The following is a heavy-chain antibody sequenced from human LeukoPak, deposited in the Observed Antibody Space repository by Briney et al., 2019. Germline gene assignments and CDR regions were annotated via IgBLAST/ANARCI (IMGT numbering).Heavy chain of an antibody. D-gene: IGHD6-13*01. Sequence: PGGSLRLSCAASGFTFSGYWMHWVRQAPGQGLVWVSRINSDGSSTNYADSAKGRFTISRDNGKNTLYLQMNSLRAEDTAVYYCARSGSSWYFYYWGQGTLVTVSS. CDR2: INSDGSST. J-gene: IGHJ4*02. CDR3: ARSGSSWYFYY. CDR1: GFTFSGYW. V-gene: IGHV3-74*01.